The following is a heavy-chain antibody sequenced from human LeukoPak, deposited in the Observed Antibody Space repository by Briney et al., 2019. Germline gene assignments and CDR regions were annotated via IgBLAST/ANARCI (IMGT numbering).Heavy chain of an antibody. Sequence: GGSLRLSCAASGFTFRSYAMSWVRQAPGEGLECVSAISGSGGMTYYADSVKGRFTISRDNSKNTLDLQMNSLRAEDTALHYCARDPRTGTLHDYWGQGTLVTVSS. J-gene: IGHJ4*02. V-gene: IGHV3-23*01. CDR1: GFTFRSYA. D-gene: IGHD1-1*01. CDR3: ARDPRTGTLHDY. CDR2: ISGSGGMT.